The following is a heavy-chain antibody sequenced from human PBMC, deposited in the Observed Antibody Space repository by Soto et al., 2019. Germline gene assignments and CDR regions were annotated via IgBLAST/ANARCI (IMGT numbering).Heavy chain of an antibody. Sequence: SETLSLTCAVFGGSISNSNWWTWVRQPPGKGLDWIGEIFHSGSTNYNSSLMGRVTISVDKANNQFSLKLSSVTAADTAVYYCARSREFDYWSQGTLVTVSS. CDR1: GGSISNSNW. CDR2: IFHSGST. J-gene: IGHJ4*02. V-gene: IGHV4-4*02. CDR3: ARSREFDY.